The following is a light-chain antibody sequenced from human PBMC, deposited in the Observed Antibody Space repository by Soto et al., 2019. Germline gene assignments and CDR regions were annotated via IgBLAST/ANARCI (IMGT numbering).Light chain of an antibody. Sequence: EIVLTQSPGTLSLSPGERATLSCRASQTISSNYLAWYQQKPGQAPRLLIYGASSRATGIPDRFSGSGSGTDVTLTISRLEPEDFAVYYCQPYGSSRTFGQGTKVEIK. J-gene: IGKJ1*01. V-gene: IGKV3-20*01. CDR1: QTISSNY. CDR2: GAS. CDR3: QPYGSSRT.